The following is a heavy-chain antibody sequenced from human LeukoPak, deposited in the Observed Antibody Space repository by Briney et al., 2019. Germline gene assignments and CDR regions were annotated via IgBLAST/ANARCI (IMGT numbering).Heavy chain of an antibody. Sequence: SGGSLRLSCAASGFTVSSNYMSWVRQAPGKGLEWVSVIYSGGSTYYAESVKGRFTISRDNSKNTLYLQMNSLRAEDTAMYYCARKEGSSWNYWGQGTLVTVSS. CDR3: ARKEGSSWNY. J-gene: IGHJ4*02. CDR1: GFTVSSNY. CDR2: IYSGGST. D-gene: IGHD6-13*01. V-gene: IGHV3-53*01.